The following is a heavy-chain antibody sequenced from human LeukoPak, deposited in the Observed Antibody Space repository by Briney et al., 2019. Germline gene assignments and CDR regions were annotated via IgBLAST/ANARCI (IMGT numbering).Heavy chain of an antibody. CDR1: GYTFTSYD. Sequence: ASVKVSCKASGYTFTSYDINWVRQATGQGLEWMGWINPNSGGTNYAQKFQGRVTMTRDTSISTAYMELSRLRSDDMAVYYCAAVHYVDYWGQGTLVTVSS. CDR2: INPNSGGT. CDR3: AAVHYVDY. V-gene: IGHV1-2*02. J-gene: IGHJ4*02.